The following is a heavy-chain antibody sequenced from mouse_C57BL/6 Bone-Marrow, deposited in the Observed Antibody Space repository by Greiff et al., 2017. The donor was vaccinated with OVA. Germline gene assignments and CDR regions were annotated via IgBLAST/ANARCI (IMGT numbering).Heavy chain of an antibody. CDR2: ISSGGSYT. D-gene: IGHD1-1*01. V-gene: IGHV5-6*01. CDR1: GFTFSSYG. CDR3: ARRTSFTTVYYFDY. J-gene: IGHJ2*01. Sequence: EVQRVESGGDLVKPGGSLKLSCAASGFTFSSYGMSWVRQTPDKRLEWVATISSGGSYTYYPDSVKGRFTISSDNAKNTLYLQMSSLKSEDTAMYYCARRTSFTTVYYFDYWGQGTTLTVSS.